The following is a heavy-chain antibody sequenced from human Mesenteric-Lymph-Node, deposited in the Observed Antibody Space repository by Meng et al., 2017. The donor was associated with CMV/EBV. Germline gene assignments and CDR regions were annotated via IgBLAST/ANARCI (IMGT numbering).Heavy chain of an antibody. CDR2: INHSGST. J-gene: IGHJ4*02. Sequence: VQLHLWGAGLLKASGTLAVTCAGYAGSFSGYYWNWIRQSPEKGLEWIGEINHSGSTTYNPSFTSRIIISVDTSTNQISLNMSSVTAADTAVYYCARGSSYDILTGYFDYWGQGALVTVSS. V-gene: IGHV4-34*01. CDR3: ARGSSYDILTGYFDY. D-gene: IGHD3-9*01. CDR1: AGSFSGYY.